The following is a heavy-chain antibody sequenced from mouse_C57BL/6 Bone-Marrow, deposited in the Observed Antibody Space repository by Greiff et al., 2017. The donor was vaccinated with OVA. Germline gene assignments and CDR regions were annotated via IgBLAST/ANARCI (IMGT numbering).Heavy chain of an antibody. CDR1: VYTFTSYW. J-gene: IGHJ2*01. V-gene: IGHV1-69*01. Sequence: QVQLQQPGAELVMPGASVKLSCKASVYTFTSYWMHWVKQRPGQGLEWIGEIDPSDSYTNYNQKFKGKSTLTVDKSSSTAYMQLSSLTSEDSAVYYCAREYYGSSLHFDYWGQGITLTVSS. CDR3: AREYYGSSLHFDY. CDR2: IDPSDSYT. D-gene: IGHD1-1*01.